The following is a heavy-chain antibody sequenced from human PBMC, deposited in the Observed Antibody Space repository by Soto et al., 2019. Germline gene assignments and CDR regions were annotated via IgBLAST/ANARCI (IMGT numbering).Heavy chain of an antibody. J-gene: IGHJ6*02. Sequence: GGSLRLSCAASEFTFSSYWMSWVRQAPGKGLEWVANIKQDGSEKYYVDSVKGRFTISRDNAKNSLYLQMNSLRAEDTAVYYCAREGITMVRGAYYYYYGMDVWGQGTTVTVSS. CDR3: AREGITMVRGAYYYYYGMDV. CDR2: IKQDGSEK. V-gene: IGHV3-7*01. CDR1: EFTFSSYW. D-gene: IGHD3-10*01.